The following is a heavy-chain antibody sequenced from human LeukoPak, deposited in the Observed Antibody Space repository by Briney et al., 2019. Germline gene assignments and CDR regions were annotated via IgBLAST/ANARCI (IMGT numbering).Heavy chain of an antibody. V-gene: IGHV3-23*01. CDR1: GFNFSSYA. CDR3: AKDYFVSVSRRGNWFDP. Sequence: PGGSLRLSCAASGFNFSSYAMSWVRQAPVKWLHWVSGISGSGGSTDYADSVKGRFTISRDNSKNTLHLQMNSLRVEDTAVYYCAKDYFVSVSRRGNWFDPWGQGTLVTVSS. J-gene: IGHJ5*02. CDR2: ISGSGGST. D-gene: IGHD2-2*01.